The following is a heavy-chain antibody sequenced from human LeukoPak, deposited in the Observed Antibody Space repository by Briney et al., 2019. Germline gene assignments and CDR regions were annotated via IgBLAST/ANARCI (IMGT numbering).Heavy chain of an antibody. D-gene: IGHD5-18*01. V-gene: IGHV1-69*13. CDR3: ARGTDQDTASYYYGMDV. Sequence: SVKVSCKASGGTFSSYAISWVRQAPGQGLEWMGGIIPIFGTANNAQKFQGRVTITADESTSTAYMELSSLRSEDTAVYYCARGTDQDTASYYYGMDVWGQGTTVTVSS. CDR2: IIPIFGTA. CDR1: GGTFSSYA. J-gene: IGHJ6*02.